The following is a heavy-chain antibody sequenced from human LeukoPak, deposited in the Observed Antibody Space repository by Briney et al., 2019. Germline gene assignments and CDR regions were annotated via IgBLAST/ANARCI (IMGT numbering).Heavy chain of an antibody. CDR3: ARVVVRLGELGDY. Sequence: ASVKVSCKTSGYTFTGYYMHWVRQAPGQGLEWMGWINPNSGGTNYAQKFQGRVTMTRDTSISTAYMELSRLRSDDTAVYYCARVVVRLGELGDYWGQGTLVTVSS. D-gene: IGHD3-16*01. CDR1: GYTFTGYY. J-gene: IGHJ4*02. CDR2: INPNSGGT. V-gene: IGHV1-2*02.